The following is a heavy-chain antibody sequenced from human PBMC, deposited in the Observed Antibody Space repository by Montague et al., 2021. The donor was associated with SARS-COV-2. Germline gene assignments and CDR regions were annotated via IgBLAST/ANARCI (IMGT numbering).Heavy chain of an antibody. Sequence: SETLSLTCTVSGGSVSSGSYYWSWIRQPPGKGLEWIGYIYYSGSTNYNPSLKSRVTISVDTSKNQFSLKLSSVTAADTAVYYCARGPWRITVCGGVTRYGMDVWGQGTTVTVSS. D-gene: IGHD3-3*01. V-gene: IGHV4-61*01. CDR3: ARGPWRITVCGGVTRYGMDV. CDR1: GGSVSSGSYY. J-gene: IGHJ6*02. CDR2: IYYSGST.